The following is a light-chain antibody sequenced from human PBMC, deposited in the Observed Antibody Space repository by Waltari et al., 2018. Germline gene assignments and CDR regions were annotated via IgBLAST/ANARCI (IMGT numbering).Light chain of an antibody. CDR1: QSIGRW. CDR2: EAS. V-gene: IGKV1-5*03. CDR3: QQYNDYLGT. Sequence: EIQMTQSPAALSASVGDRVIVTCRASQSIGRWLAWYQQKPGKAPRLLILEASNLETGVPSRFSGSGSGTEFTLTISSLQPDDFATYFCQQYNDYLGTFGQGTRVDIK. J-gene: IGKJ1*01.